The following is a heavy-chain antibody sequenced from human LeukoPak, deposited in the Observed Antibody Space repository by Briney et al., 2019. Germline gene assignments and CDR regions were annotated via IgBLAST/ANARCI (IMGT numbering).Heavy chain of an antibody. Sequence: PGGSLRLSCAASGFTFSSYEMNWVRQAPGKGLEWVSYISSSGSTIYYADSVKGRFTISRDNAKNSLYLQMNSLRAEDTAVYYCARVSIAAAGSLKFDPWGQGTLVTVSS. CDR3: ARVSIAAAGSLKFDP. J-gene: IGHJ5*02. D-gene: IGHD6-13*01. CDR1: GFTFSSYE. V-gene: IGHV3-48*03. CDR2: ISSSGSTI.